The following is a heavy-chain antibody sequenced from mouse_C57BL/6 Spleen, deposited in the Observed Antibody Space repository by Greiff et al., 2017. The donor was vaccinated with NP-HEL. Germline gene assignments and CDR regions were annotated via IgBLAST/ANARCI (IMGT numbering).Heavy chain of an antibody. CDR3: ARSHYYGSSSLLAMDY. D-gene: IGHD1-1*01. J-gene: IGHJ4*01. CDR2: IDPSDSET. CDR1: GYTFTSYW. V-gene: IGHV1-52*01. Sequence: QVQLQQPGAELVKPGASVKLSCKASGYTFTSYWMHWVKQRPIQGLEWIGNIDPSDSETHYNQKFKDKATLTVDKSSSTAYMQLSSLTSEDSAVYYCARSHYYGSSSLLAMDYWGQGTSVTVAS.